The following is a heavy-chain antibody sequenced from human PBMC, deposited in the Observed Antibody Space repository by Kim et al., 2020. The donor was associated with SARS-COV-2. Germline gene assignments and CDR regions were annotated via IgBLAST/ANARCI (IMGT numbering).Heavy chain of an antibody. J-gene: IGHJ4*02. Sequence: SVKVSCKASGFTFTSSAVQWVRQARGQRLEWIGWIVVGSGNTNYAQKFQERVTITRDMSTSTAYMELSSLRSEDTAVYYCAAGHYYYDSSGYYGISQLEDWGQGTLVTVSS. V-gene: IGHV1-58*01. CDR3: AAGHYYYDSSGYYGISQLED. D-gene: IGHD3-22*01. CDR1: GFTFTSSA. CDR2: IVVGSGNT.